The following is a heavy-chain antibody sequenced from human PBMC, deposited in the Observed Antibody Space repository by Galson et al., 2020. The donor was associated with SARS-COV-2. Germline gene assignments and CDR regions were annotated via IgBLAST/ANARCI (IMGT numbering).Heavy chain of an antibody. Sequence: QLGESLKISCAASGFPFTNSAIHWVRPAPGKGLEWVAVISHDGSNEVYADSVKGRFTISRDNSENMLFLQMDSLRADDTAVYYCARDVSGGASDIWGQGTMVTVSS. CDR3: ARDVSGGASDI. CDR2: ISHDGSNE. D-gene: IGHD1-26*01. V-gene: IGHV3-30*04. CDR1: GFPFTNSA. J-gene: IGHJ3*02.